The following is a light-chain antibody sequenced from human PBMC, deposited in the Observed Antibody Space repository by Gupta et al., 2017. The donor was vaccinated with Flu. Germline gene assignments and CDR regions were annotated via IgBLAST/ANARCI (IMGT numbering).Light chain of an antibody. Sequence: TATSTCTGDSNNVGNQGAAWLQQHQGHPPKLLSYRNNNRPSGISERFSASRSGNTASLTITGLQPEDEADYYCSAWDSSLSAQVFGGGTKLTVL. J-gene: IGLJ3*02. CDR3: SAWDSSLSAQV. CDR1: SNNVGNQG. V-gene: IGLV10-54*04. CDR2: RNN.